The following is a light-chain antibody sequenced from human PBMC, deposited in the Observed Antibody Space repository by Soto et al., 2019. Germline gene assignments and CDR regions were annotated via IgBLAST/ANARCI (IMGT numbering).Light chain of an antibody. CDR3: QEHYSAPPVA. CDR1: QDIDHS. CDR2: SAS. V-gene: IGKV1-27*01. J-gene: IGKJ3*01. Sequence: DIQMTQSPSSLSASVGDRVTITCRASQDIDHSLAWYQQKPGKVPKLLIYSASTLQPGVPSRFSGSGSGTDFPLTITSLQPEDVSTYYCQEHYSAPPVAFGPGTKVDV.